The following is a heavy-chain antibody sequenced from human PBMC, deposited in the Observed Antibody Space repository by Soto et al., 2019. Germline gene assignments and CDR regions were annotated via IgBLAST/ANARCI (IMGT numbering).Heavy chain of an antibody. Sequence: QVQLQESGPGLVKPSQTLSLNCTVSGGSINSGDYYWTWIRQPPGKGLEWITYIYYSGSTYYNPSLKSRIPTAVDPSQHQSSLKLSSVTAADTAVYYCARSEGYGMDVWGQGTTITVSS. CDR1: GGSINSGDYY. CDR2: IYYSGST. V-gene: IGHV4-30-4*01. J-gene: IGHJ6*02. CDR3: ARSEGYGMDV.